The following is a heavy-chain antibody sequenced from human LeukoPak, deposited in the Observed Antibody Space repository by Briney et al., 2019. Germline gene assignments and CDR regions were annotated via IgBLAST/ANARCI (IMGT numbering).Heavy chain of an antibody. CDR3: AKDPGSYGDYVNWFDP. V-gene: IGHV3-23*01. J-gene: IGHJ5*02. CDR2: ISGSGGAT. Sequence: GGSLRLSCVASGFTFSNYAMSWVRQAPGKGLEWVSSISGSGGATYYADSVKGRFIISRDNSKNTLSLQMNSLRAGDTAIYYCAKDPGSYGDYVNWFDPWGQGTLVTVSS. CDR1: GFTFSNYA. D-gene: IGHD4-17*01.